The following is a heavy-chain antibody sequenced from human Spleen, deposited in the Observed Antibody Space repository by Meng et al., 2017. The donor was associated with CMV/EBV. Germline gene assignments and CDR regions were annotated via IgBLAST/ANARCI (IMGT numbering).Heavy chain of an antibody. J-gene: IGHJ4*02. CDR3: TTSADYGDFAGDVEFDY. D-gene: IGHD4-17*01. CDR2: IRSKLYGGTT. V-gene: IGHV3-49*04. Sequence: GGSLKISCTASGFTFDDYAMTWVRQAPGKGLEWVGFIRSKLYGGTTEYAASVKGRFTILRDDSKSIAYLQVNSLKIEDTAVYYCTTSADYGDFAGDVEFDYWGQGTRVTVSS. CDR1: GFTFDDYA.